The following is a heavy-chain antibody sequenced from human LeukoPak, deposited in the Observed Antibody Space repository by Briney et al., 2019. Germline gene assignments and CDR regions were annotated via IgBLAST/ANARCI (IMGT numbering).Heavy chain of an antibody. Sequence: ASVKVSCKASGYTFTSYCISWVRQAPGQGLEWMGCINAYNGNTNYAQTLQGRVTMTTDTSTSTAYMELRSLRSDATAVYYCARVDPPYYYGSGSYYTYYFDYWGQGTLVTVSS. V-gene: IGHV1-18*01. CDR3: ARVDPPYYYGSGSYYTYYFDY. CDR1: GYTFTSYC. J-gene: IGHJ4*02. D-gene: IGHD3-10*01. CDR2: INAYNGNT.